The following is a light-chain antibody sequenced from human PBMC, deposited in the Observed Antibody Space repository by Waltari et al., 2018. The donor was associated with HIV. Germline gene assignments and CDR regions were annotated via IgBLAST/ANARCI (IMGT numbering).Light chain of an antibody. Sequence: IVMTQSPDSLAVLLGETAPLHCTSSRTVFFSSDNRNYLAWYLQRPGQPPKVLISWASTRASGVPDRFSGSGSGTDFSLTLSSLQADDVGIYYCQQYYSIPPTFGGGTKVEI. J-gene: IGKJ4*01. CDR2: WAS. CDR3: QQYYSIPPT. CDR1: RTVFFSSDNRNY. V-gene: IGKV4-1*01.